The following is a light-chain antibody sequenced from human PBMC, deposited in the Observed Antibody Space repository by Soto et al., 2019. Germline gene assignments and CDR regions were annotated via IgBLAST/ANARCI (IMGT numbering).Light chain of an antibody. CDR2: GAS. V-gene: IGKV3-20*01. J-gene: IGKJ1*01. CDR1: QSVTGSY. Sequence: DIVLTQSPGTLSLSPGERATLSCRASQSVTGSYLAWYQQKPGQAPRLIIYGASNGATGVPDRFSGSGSGTDFTLTINRLEPEDFAVYYCQQYGNSPWSFGQGTKVEIK. CDR3: QQYGNSPWS.